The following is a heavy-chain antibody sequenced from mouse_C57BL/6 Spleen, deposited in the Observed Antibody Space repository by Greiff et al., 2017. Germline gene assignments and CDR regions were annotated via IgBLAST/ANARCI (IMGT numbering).Heavy chain of an antibody. J-gene: IGHJ4*01. CDR1: GYSITSGYY. CDR2: ISYDGSN. CDR3: ARVYGSSLYAMDY. Sequence: EVHLVESGPGLVKPSQSLSLTCSVTGYSITSGYYWNWIRQFPGNKLEWMGYISYDGSNNYNPSLKNRISITRDTSKNQFFLKLNSVTTEDTATYYCARVYGSSLYAMDYWGQGTSVTVSS. D-gene: IGHD1-1*01. V-gene: IGHV3-6*01.